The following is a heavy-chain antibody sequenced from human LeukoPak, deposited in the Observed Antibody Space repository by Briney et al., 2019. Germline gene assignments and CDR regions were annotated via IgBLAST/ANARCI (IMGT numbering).Heavy chain of an antibody. CDR3: AKADSSGWYESNWFDP. CDR2: IYSGGST. J-gene: IGHJ5*02. Sequence: PGGSLRLSCAASGFTVSSNYMSWVRQAPGKGLEWVSVIYSGGSTYYADSVKGRFTISRDNSRNTLYLQMSSLRAEDTAVYYCAKADSSGWYESNWFDPWGQGTLVTVSS. CDR1: GFTVSSNY. V-gene: IGHV3-53*01. D-gene: IGHD6-19*01.